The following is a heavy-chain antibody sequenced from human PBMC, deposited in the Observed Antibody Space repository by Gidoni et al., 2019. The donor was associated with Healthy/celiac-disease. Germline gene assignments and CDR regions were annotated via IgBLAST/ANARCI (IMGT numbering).Heavy chain of an antibody. CDR2: IYSGGST. CDR1: GFTVSSNY. CDR3: ARDSGSSWYLDAFDI. Sequence: EVQLVETGGGLIKPGGCLGLSCAASGFTVSSNYMSWVRQAPGKGLEWVSVIYSGGSTYYADSVKGRFTISRDNSKNTLYLQMNSLRAEDTAVYYCARDSGSSWYLDAFDIWGQGTMVTVSS. V-gene: IGHV3-53*02. J-gene: IGHJ3*02. D-gene: IGHD6-13*01.